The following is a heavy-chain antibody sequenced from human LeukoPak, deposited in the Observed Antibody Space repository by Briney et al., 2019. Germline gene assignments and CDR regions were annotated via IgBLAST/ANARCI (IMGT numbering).Heavy chain of an antibody. J-gene: IGHJ4*02. CDR1: GGSISSFY. D-gene: IGHD5-24*01. CDR3: AREQSHGYNSRAPDN. Sequence: SETLSLTCTVSGGSISSFYWSWIRQPPGKGLEWIGYISYSGSTNYNPSLKSRVTISVDTSKTQFSLKLSSVTAADTAVYYCAREQSHGYNSRAPDNWGQGTLVTVSS. CDR2: ISYSGST. V-gene: IGHV4-59*01.